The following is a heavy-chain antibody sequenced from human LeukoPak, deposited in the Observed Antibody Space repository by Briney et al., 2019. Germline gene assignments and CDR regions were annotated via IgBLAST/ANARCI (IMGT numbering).Heavy chain of an antibody. Sequence: SETLSLTCAVYGGSFSGYYWSWIRQPPGKGLEWIGEINHSGSTNYNPSLKSRVTISVDTSKNQFSLKLSSVTAADTAVYYCAREETTVTTSYYFDYWGQGTLVTVSS. D-gene: IGHD4-17*01. V-gene: IGHV4-34*01. CDR3: AREETTVTTSYYFDY. J-gene: IGHJ4*02. CDR2: INHSGST. CDR1: GGSFSGYY.